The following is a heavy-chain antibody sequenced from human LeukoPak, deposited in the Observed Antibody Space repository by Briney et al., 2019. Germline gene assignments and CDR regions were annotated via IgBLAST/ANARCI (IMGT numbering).Heavy chain of an antibody. Sequence: GGSLRLSCAASGFTFRNYVIHWVRQAPGKGLEWVSAISGSGGSTYYADSVKGRFTISRDNSKNTLYLQMNSLRAEDTAVYYCAKVGYDSSGYSYTDYWGQGTLVTVSS. CDR2: ISGSGGST. J-gene: IGHJ4*02. V-gene: IGHV3-23*01. CDR1: GFTFRNYV. D-gene: IGHD3-22*01. CDR3: AKVGYDSSGYSYTDY.